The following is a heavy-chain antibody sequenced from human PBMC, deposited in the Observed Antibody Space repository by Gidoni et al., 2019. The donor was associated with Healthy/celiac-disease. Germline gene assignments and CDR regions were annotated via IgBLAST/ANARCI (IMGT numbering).Heavy chain of an antibody. CDR1: GGTFSSYA. D-gene: IGHD3-22*01. Sequence: QAQLVQSGAELKKPGSSVKVLCKASGGTFSSYATSRVRKAPGQGLEWMGGIIPIFGTANSAQKFQDRVTITADESTSTAYMGLSSLRSEDTSVYYCARTALPPSYYYDSRGYSDRLFDYWGQGTLVTVSS. CDR3: ARTALPPSYYYDSRGYSDRLFDY. CDR2: IIPIFGTA. J-gene: IGHJ4*02. V-gene: IGHV1-69*01.